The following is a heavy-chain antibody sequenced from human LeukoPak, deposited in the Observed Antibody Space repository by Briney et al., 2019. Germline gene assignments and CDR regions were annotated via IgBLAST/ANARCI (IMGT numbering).Heavy chain of an antibody. CDR3: EWSGNDYYFDY. V-gene: IGHV3-23*01. Sequence: GGSLRLSCAASGFTFSSYAMSWVRQAPGKGLEWVSAISGSGGSTYYADSVKGRFTISRDDSKNTLYLQMNSLRAEDTAVYYCEWSGNDYYFDYWGQGTLVTVSS. CDR2: ISGSGGST. CDR1: GFTFSSYA. D-gene: IGHD1-1*01. J-gene: IGHJ4*02.